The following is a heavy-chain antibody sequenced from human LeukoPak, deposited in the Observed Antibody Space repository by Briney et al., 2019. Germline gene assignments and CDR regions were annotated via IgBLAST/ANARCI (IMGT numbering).Heavy chain of an antibody. J-gene: IGHJ3*02. Sequence: TSETLSLTCTVSGGSISSGIYYWSWIRQPAGKGLGWIGRIYTSGSTNYNPSLKSRVTISVDTSKNQFSLKLSSVTAADTAVYYCARGDPFAFDIWGQGTMVTVSS. D-gene: IGHD3-16*01. V-gene: IGHV4-61*02. CDR2: IYTSGST. CDR1: GGSISSGIYY. CDR3: ARGDPFAFDI.